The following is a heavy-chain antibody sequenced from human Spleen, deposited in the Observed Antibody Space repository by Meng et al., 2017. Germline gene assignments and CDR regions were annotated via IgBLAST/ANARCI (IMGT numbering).Heavy chain of an antibody. V-gene: IGHV4-31*03. Sequence: LRLSFTASGCPIGSGAYYWSWIRQHPGKGLECIGYIYYSGRTYYNPSLKSRVTTSVDTSKNQLTLKMSSVTAEETAVYYCARNLGDYDILTGYYSDAFDIWGQGTRLTSPQ. CDR3: ARNLGDYDILTGYYSDAFDI. D-gene: IGHD3-9*01. CDR2: IYYSGRT. CDR1: GCPIGSGAYY. J-gene: IGHJ3*02.